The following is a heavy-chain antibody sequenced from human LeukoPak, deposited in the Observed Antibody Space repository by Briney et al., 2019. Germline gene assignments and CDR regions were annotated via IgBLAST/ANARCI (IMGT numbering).Heavy chain of an antibody. Sequence: PGGSLRLSCAASGFTFSDYYMSWIRQAPGKGLEWVSYISSSSSYTNYADSVKGRFTISRDNAKNSLYLQMNSLRAEDTAVYYCARDKVGSGYDNFDYWGQGTLVTVFS. D-gene: IGHD5-12*01. CDR2: ISSSSSYT. CDR3: ARDKVGSGYDNFDY. CDR1: GFTFSDYY. V-gene: IGHV3-11*06. J-gene: IGHJ4*02.